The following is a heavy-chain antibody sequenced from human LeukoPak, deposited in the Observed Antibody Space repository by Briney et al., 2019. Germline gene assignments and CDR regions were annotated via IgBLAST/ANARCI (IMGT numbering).Heavy chain of an antibody. J-gene: IGHJ4*02. CDR1: VYTFTSYG. D-gene: IGHD5-12*01. CDR3: ATGGYSGYDLNY. CDR2: ISAYNSNT. V-gene: IGHV1-18*01. Sequence: ASVKVSCKASVYTFTSYGISCVRQAPGQGPEWMGWISAYNSNTNFAQNLQGRVTLTEDTSTDTAYMELSSLRSEDTAVYYCATGGYSGYDLNYWGQGALVTVSS.